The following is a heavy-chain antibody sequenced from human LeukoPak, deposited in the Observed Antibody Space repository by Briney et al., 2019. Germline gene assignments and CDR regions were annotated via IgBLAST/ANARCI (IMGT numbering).Heavy chain of an antibody. CDR3: ARHAGYCSSTSCPYYYYYMDV. V-gene: IGHV1-18*01. CDR1: GYTFTSYG. Sequence: ASVKVSCKASGYTFTSYGISWVRQAPGQGLEGMGWISAYNGNTNYAQKLQGRVTMTTDTSTSTAYMELRSLRSDDTAVYYCARHAGYCSSTSCPYYYYYMDVWGKGTTVTISS. CDR2: ISAYNGNT. J-gene: IGHJ6*03. D-gene: IGHD2-2*01.